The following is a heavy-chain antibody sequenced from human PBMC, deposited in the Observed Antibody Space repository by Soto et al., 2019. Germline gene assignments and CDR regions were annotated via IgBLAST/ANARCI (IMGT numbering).Heavy chain of an antibody. CDR3: AGRLIEDQEWFDP. D-gene: IGHD3-16*01. J-gene: IGHJ5*02. CDR1: VGSISNNNW. Sequence: PSETLSLTCVFSVGSISNNNWWTWVRQPPGKGLEWIAEIYHSGATNYNPSLRSRVTLSVDKSNNQVSLRLNSVTAADTAVYYCAGRLIEDQEWFDPWGPGTLVTVSS. CDR2: IYHSGAT. V-gene: IGHV4-4*02.